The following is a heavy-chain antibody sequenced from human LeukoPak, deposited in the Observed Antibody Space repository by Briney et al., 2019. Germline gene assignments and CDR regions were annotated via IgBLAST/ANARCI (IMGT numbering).Heavy chain of an antibody. J-gene: IGHJ4*02. CDR1: GGSISSSSYY. CDR2: IYYSGST. D-gene: IGHD1-26*01. CDR3: ARGSGSYRHFDY. V-gene: IGHV4-39*07. Sequence: PSETLSLTCTVSGGSISSSSYYWGWIRQPPGKGLEWIGSIYYSGSTYYNPSLKSRVTISVDTSKNQFSLKLSSVTAADTAVYYCARGSGSYRHFDYWGQGTLVTVSS.